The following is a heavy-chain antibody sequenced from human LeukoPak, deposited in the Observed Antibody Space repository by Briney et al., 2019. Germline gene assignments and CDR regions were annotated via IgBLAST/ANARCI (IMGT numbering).Heavy chain of an antibody. CDR3: AGGGGYGGY. J-gene: IGHJ4*02. D-gene: IGHD4-23*01. V-gene: IGHV4-39*01. Sequence: SETLSLTCTVSGGSISSSSYHWGWIRQPPGKGLEWIGSIYYSGSTYYNPSPKSPVTISVDTSKNQFSLRLSSVTAADTAVYYCAGGGGYGGYWGQGTLVTVSS. CDR1: GGSISSSSYH. CDR2: IYYSGST.